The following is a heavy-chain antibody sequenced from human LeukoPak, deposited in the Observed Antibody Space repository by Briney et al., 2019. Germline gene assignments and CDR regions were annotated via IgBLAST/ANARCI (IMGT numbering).Heavy chain of an antibody. V-gene: IGHV4-59*08. CDR2: IYYSGST. D-gene: IGHD5-18*01. CDR3: ARHSSRGYSYDFDY. J-gene: IGHJ4*02. CDR1: GGSISSYY. Sequence: SETLSLTCTVSGGSISSYYWSWIRQPPGKGLEWIGYIYYSGSTNYNPSLKSRVTISLDTSKNQFSLRLNSVTAADTAVYYCARHSSRGYSYDFDYWGQGTLVTVSS.